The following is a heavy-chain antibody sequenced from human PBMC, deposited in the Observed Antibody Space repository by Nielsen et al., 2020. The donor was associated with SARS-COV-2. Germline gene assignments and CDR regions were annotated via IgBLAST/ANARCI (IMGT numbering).Heavy chain of an antibody. CDR3: ARDRRAEIDY. CDR2: IVGSGGST. CDR1: GFTFNSYA. J-gene: IGHJ4*02. V-gene: IGHV3-23*01. Sequence: GESLKISCAASGFTFNSYAMTWVRQAPGKGLEWVSGIVGSGGSTYYADSVKGRFTVSRDNSKNTLYLQMNSLRDEDTAVYYCARDRRAEIDYWGQGTLVTVSS.